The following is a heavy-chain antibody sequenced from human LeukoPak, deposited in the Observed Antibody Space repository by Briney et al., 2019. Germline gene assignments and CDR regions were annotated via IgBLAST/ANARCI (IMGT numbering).Heavy chain of an antibody. CDR1: GGSFSGYY. V-gene: IGHV4-34*01. CDR3: ARVGIAARPSYWLDP. Sequence: SETLSLTCAVYGGSFSGYYWSWIRQPPGKGLEWIGEINHSGSTNYNPSLKSRVTISVDTSKNQFSLKLSSVTAADTAVYYCARVGIAARPSYWLDPWGQGTLVTVSS. D-gene: IGHD6-6*01. J-gene: IGHJ5*02. CDR2: INHSGST.